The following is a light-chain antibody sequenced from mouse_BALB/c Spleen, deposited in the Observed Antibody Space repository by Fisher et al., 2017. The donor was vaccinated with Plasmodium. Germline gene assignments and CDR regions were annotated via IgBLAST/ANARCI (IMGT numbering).Light chain of an antibody. Sequence: DIVLTQSTATLSVTPGDRVSLSCRASQSISNHLHWYQQKSHESPRPLIKYASQSISGIPSRFSGSGSGTDFTLSINSVETEDFGMYFCQHSNSWPLTFGAGTKLELK. CDR1: QSISNH. CDR3: QHSNSWPLT. V-gene: IGKV5-45*01. J-gene: IGKJ5*01. CDR2: YAS.